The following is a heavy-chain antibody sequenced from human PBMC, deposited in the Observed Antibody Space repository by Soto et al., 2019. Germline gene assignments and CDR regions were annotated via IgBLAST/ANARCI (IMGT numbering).Heavy chain of an antibody. CDR3: VRDGTKTLRDWFDP. Sequence: SETLSLTCAVYGGSFSGYYWSWIRQPPGKGLEWIGEINHSGSTDYNPSLKSRVMMSVDTSKKQFSLKLRSVTAADTAVYYCVRDGTKTLRDWFDPWGQGISVTVSS. J-gene: IGHJ5*02. CDR2: INHSGST. CDR1: GGSFSGYY. D-gene: IGHD1-1*01. V-gene: IGHV4-34*01.